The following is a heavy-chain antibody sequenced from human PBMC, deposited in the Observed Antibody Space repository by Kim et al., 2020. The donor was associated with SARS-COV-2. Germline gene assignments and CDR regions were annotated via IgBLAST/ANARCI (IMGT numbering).Heavy chain of an antibody. CDR3: ARGSEPDYDFWSGYSDYYYGMDV. V-gene: IGHV3-7*01. CDR2: IKQDGSEK. CDR1: GFTFSSYW. Sequence: GGSLRLSCAASGFTFSSYWMRWVRQAPGKGLEWVANIKQDGSEKYYVDSVKGRFTISRDNAKNSLYLQMNSLRAEDTAVYYCARGSEPDYDFWSGYSDYYYGMDVWGQGTTVTVSS. J-gene: IGHJ6*02. D-gene: IGHD3-3*01.